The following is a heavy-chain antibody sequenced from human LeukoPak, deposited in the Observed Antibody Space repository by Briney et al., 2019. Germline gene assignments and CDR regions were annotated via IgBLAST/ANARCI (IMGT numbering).Heavy chain of an antibody. J-gene: IGHJ6*02. CDR3: ARPYYYGSGSYRAPQNYYYYGMDV. Sequence: PGGSLRLSCAASGFTFSSYGMHWVRQAPGKGLEWVAVISYDGSNKYYADSVKGRFTISRDNSKNTLYLQMNSLRAEDTAVYYCARPYYYGSGSYRAPQNYYYYGMDVWGQGTTVTVSS. CDR1: GFTFSSYG. D-gene: IGHD3-10*01. V-gene: IGHV3-30*03. CDR2: ISYDGSNK.